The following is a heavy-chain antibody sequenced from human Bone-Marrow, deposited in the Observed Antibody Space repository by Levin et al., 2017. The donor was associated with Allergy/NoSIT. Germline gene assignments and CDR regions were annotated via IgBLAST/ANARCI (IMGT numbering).Heavy chain of an antibody. Sequence: GESLKISCKGSGYSFTSYWVGWVRQMPGKGLEWMGIIYPGDSDTRYSPSFQGQVTISADKSISTAYLQWSSLRASDTATYYCARRSIAAAGSHYDYWGQGTLVTVSS. CDR1: GYSFTSYW. V-gene: IGHV5-51*01. CDR3: ARRSIAAAGSHYDY. D-gene: IGHD6-13*01. J-gene: IGHJ4*02. CDR2: IYPGDSDT.